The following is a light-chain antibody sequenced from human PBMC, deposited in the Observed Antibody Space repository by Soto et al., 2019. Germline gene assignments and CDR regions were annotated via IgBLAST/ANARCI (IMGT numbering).Light chain of an antibody. Sequence: QSALTQPAPVSGSPGQSIAISCTGTSSDVGGYNYVSWYQQHPGKAPKLILCDVSNRPSGVSDRFSGSKSGNTASLTISGLQAEDEADYYCCSYAGSSTPLIFGTGTKVTVL. V-gene: IGLV2-14*01. CDR1: SSDVGGYNY. CDR2: DVS. CDR3: CSYAGSSTPLI. J-gene: IGLJ1*01.